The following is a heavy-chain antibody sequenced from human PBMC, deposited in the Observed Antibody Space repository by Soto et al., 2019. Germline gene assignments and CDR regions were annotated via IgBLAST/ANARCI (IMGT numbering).Heavy chain of an antibody. V-gene: IGHV1-69*05. CDR2: IIPIFGTA. J-gene: IGHJ6*02. CDR3: AADRKDYYYYHGMDV. CDR1: GGTFSSYA. Sequence: SVKVSCKASGGTFSSYAISWVRQAPGQGLEWMGGIIPIFGTANYAQKFQERVTITRDMSTSTAYMELSSLKSEDTAVYYCAADRKDYYYYHGMDVWGQGTTVTVSS.